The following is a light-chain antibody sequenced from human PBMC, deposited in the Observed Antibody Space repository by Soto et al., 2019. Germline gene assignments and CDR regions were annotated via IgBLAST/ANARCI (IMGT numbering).Light chain of an antibody. J-gene: IGKJ1*01. V-gene: IGKV3-20*01. CDR1: QSISSTY. CDR2: GAS. CDR3: QQYGSSPRT. Sequence: EIVLTQSPGTLSVSPGERATLSCRASQSISSTYLAWYQQKPGQPPRLLIYGASTRATGIPDRFSGSGSGTDFTLTISRLEPEDFAVFYCQQYGSSPRTFGQGTKVDIK.